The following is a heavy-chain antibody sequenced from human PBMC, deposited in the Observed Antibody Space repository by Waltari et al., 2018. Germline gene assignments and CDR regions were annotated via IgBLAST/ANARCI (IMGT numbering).Heavy chain of an antibody. V-gene: IGHV3-74*01. Sequence: EVQLVESGGGLVQPGGSLRLSCAASGFTLSGTWLHWVRQVPGTGLVWVSRFSGDGSTINYADSVKCRFTISRDTAKNTLYLQMNSLRAEDTAVYSCARGADLRGQGILVTVSS. CDR2: FSGDGSTI. J-gene: IGHJ4*02. D-gene: IGHD3-3*01. CDR1: GFTLSGTW. CDR3: ARGADL.